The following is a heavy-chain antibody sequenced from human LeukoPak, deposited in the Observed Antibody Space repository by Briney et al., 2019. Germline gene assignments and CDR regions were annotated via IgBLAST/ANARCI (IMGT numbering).Heavy chain of an antibody. V-gene: IGHV3-23*01. CDR2: LSGSGVNT. CDR3: AKGPSPVLGGGSYFDY. Sequence: PGGSLRLSCAASGFTFSSYAMSWVRQAPGKGLEWVSVLSGSGVNTYYADSVKGRFTFSRDNSKNTLYLQMNSLKAEDTAVYYCAKGPSPVLGGGSYFDYWGQGTLVTVSS. D-gene: IGHD3-16*01. CDR1: GFTFSSYA. J-gene: IGHJ4*02.